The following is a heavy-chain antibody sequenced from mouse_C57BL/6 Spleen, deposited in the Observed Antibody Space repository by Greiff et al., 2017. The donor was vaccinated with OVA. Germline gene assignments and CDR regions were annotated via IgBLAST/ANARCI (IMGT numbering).Heavy chain of an antibody. J-gene: IGHJ2*01. CDR2: IRNKANGYTT. Sequence: EVQLVESGGGLVQPGGSLSLSCAASGFTFTDYYMSWVRQPPGQALEWLGFIRNKANGYTTEYSASVKGRFTISRDNSQSILYLQMNALRAEDSATYYCARWDYPYYFDYWGQGTTLTVSS. D-gene: IGHD5-5*01. CDR3: ARWDYPYYFDY. CDR1: GFTFTDYY. V-gene: IGHV7-3*01.